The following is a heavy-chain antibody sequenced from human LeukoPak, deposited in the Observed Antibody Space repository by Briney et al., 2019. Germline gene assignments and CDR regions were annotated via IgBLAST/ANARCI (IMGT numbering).Heavy chain of an antibody. V-gene: IGHV4-31*03. CDR2: IYYSGST. J-gene: IGHJ5*02. Sequence: SETLSLTCTVSGGSISSGGYYWSWIRQHPGKGLEWIGYIYYSGSTYYNPSLKSRVTISVDTSKSQFSLKLSSVTAADTAVYYCARRVGGGLYNWFDPWGQGTLVTVSS. CDR1: GGSISSGGYY. CDR3: ARRVGGGLYNWFDP. D-gene: IGHD1-26*01.